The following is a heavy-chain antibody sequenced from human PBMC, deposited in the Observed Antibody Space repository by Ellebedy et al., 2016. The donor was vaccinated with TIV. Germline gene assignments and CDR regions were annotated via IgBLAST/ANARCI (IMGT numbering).Heavy chain of an antibody. V-gene: IGHV4-34*01. CDR2: INHSGST. CDR1: GGSISSGGYS. D-gene: IGHD5/OR15-5a*01. CDR3: ARSVDDWYFDL. Sequence: SETLSLTXAVYGGSISSGGYSWSWIRQPPGKGLEWIGEINHSGSTNYNPSLKSRVTISVDTSKNQFSLKLSSVTAADTAVYYCARSVDDWYFDLWGRGTLVTVSS. J-gene: IGHJ2*01.